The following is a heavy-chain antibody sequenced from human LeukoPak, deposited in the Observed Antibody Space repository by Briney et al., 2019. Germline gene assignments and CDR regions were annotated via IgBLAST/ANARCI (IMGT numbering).Heavy chain of an antibody. V-gene: IGHV4-61*02. Sequence: SETLSLTCTVSGGSISSGSYYWSWIRQPAGKGLEWIGRIYTSGSTSYNPSLKSRVTISVDTSKNQFSLKLSSVTAADTAVYYCARQYSSGWYGVDYWGQGTLVTVSS. D-gene: IGHD6-19*01. CDR1: GGSISSGSYY. J-gene: IGHJ4*02. CDR3: ARQYSSGWYGVDY. CDR2: IYTSGST.